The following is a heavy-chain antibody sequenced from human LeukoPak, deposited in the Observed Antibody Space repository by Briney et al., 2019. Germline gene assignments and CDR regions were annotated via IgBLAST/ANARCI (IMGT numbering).Heavy chain of an antibody. CDR1: GFTFDDYT. CDR3: AKTLWKSYYYYGMEV. V-gene: IGHV3-9*01. J-gene: IGHJ6*02. D-gene: IGHD2-21*01. Sequence: GGSLRLSCAASGFTFDDYTMHWVRHAPGKGLEWVSGISRDSGRIGYADSVEGRFTISRDNAESSLHLQMNSLRPEDTALYYCAKTLWKSYYYYGMEVWGQGTTVTVSS. CDR2: ISRDSGRI.